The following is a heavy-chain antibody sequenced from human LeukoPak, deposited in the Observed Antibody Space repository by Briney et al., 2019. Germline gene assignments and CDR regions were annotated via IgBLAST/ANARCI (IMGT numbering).Heavy chain of an antibody. V-gene: IGHV3-15*01. CDR2: IKSKTDGGTT. CDR1: GFTFSNAW. CDR3: TTHHTYDFWSGLRHTEFDY. J-gene: IGHJ4*02. Sequence: GGSLRLSCAASGFTFSNAWMSWVRQAPGKGLEWVGRIKSKTDGGTTDYAAPVKGRFTISRDDSKNTLYLQMNSLKTEDTAVYYCTTHHTYDFWSGLRHTEFDYWGQGTLVTVSS. D-gene: IGHD3-3*01.